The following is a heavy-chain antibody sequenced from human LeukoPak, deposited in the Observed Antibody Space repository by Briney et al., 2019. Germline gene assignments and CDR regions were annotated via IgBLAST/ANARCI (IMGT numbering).Heavy chain of an antibody. CDR1: GFTFSSYW. J-gene: IGHJ6*02. Sequence: PGGSLRLSCAASGFTFSSYWMSWVRQAPGKGLEWVANIKQDGSEKYYVDSVKGRFTISRDNSKNTLYLQMNSLRAEDTAVYYCAKAPSRKVIDPYYYGMDVWGQGTTVTVSS. CDR3: AKAPSRKVIDPYYYGMDV. D-gene: IGHD3-22*01. CDR2: IKQDGSEK. V-gene: IGHV3-7*03.